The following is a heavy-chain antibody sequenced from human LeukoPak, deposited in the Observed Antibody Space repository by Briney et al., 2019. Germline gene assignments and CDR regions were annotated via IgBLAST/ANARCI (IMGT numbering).Heavy chain of an antibody. CDR2: ISSSGSTI. CDR1: GFTFSDYY. V-gene: IGHV3-11*01. D-gene: IGHD3-3*01. J-gene: IGHJ4*02. Sequence: GGSLRLSCAASGFTFSDYYMSWIRQAPGKGLGWDSYISSSGSTIYYADSVKGRFTISRDNAKNSLYLQMNSLRAEDTAVYYCASLGTIRFLEWLSPDYWGQGTLVTVSS. CDR3: ASLGTIRFLEWLSPDY.